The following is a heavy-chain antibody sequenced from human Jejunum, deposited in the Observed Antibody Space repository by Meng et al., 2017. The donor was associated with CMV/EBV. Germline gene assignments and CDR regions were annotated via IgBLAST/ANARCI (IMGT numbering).Heavy chain of an antibody. CDR2: IYYSGTT. Sequence: CTFSGCSISSTTYYWGWLRQPPGKGLEWIGDIYYSGTTYYNPSLKSRLTISLDTSKNHFSLRLSSVTAADTALYYCARSSTSGFDPWGQGTLVTVSS. D-gene: IGHD2-2*01. CDR3: ARSSTSGFDP. CDR1: GCSISSTTYY. J-gene: IGHJ5*02. V-gene: IGHV4-39*07.